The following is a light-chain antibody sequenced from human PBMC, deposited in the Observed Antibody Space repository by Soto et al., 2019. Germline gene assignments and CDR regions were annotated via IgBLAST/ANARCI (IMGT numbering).Light chain of an antibody. V-gene: IGLV1-40*01. CDR3: KFYDSSLSGV. CDR2: GNS. J-gene: IGLJ2*01. CDR1: SANIGAGYD. Sequence: QSVLTQLPSVSGAPGQRVTISCTGSSANIGAGYDVHWYQQLPGTAPKHLIYGNSNRPSVGPDRISGSKSSTSDSLAITGLLAEDEADYYCKFYDSSLSGVFGGGTKLTVL.